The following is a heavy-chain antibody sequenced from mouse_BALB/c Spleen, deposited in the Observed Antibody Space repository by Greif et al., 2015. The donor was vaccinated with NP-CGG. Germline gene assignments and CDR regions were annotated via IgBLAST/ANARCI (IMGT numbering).Heavy chain of an antibody. CDR2: IDPANGNT. CDR3: ARDGYPYYAMDY. Sequence: EVQVVESGAELVKPGASVKLSCTASGFNIKDTYMHWVKQRPEQGLEWIGRIDPANGNTKYDPKFQGKATITADTSSNTAYLQLSSLASEDTAVYYCARDGYPYYAMDYWGQGTSVTVSS. CDR1: GFNIKDTY. J-gene: IGHJ4*01. D-gene: IGHD2-3*01. V-gene: IGHV14-3*02.